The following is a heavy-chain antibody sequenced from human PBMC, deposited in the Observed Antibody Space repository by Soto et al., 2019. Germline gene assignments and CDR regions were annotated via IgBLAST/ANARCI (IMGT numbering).Heavy chain of an antibody. CDR1: DDSITSGAYY. Sequence: PSETLSLTCTFSDDSITSGAYYWGLIRQPPGKGLEWIGTIQYRGSTYYNPSLKSRVTMSVDTSKNQYSLKLNSVTAADTAVYYCARLPSLLYSSGWYSFDFWSQGTLVTVSS. J-gene: IGHJ4*02. D-gene: IGHD6-13*01. V-gene: IGHV4-39*01. CDR2: IQYRGST. CDR3: ARLPSLLYSSGWYSFDF.